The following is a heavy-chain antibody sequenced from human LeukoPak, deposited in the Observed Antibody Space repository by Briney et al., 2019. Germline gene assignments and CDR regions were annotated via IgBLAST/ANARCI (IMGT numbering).Heavy chain of an antibody. CDR2: IGTAGDT. J-gene: IGHJ3*02. CDR1: GFTLRSYW. CDR3: ARVRGDFGGSAFDI. Sequence: GGSLRLSCAASGFTLRSYWMQWIRQATGKGLEWVSAIGTAGDTYYPGSVKGRFTISRENAKNSLYLQMNSLRAGDTAVYYCARVRGDFGGSAFDIWGQGTMVTVSS. D-gene: IGHD3-16*01. V-gene: IGHV3-13*01.